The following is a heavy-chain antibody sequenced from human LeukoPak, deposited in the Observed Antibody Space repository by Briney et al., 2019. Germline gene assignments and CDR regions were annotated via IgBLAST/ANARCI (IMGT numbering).Heavy chain of an antibody. V-gene: IGHV3-21*01. CDR1: GFTFSNAW. CDR2: ISSSSSYI. CDR3: ARGRFLEWLLLELDY. Sequence: PGGSLRLSCAASGFTFSNAWMNWVRQAPGKGLEWVSSISSSSSYIYYADSVKGRFTISRDNAKNSLYLQMNSLRAEDTAVYYCARGRFLEWLLLELDYWGQGTLVTVSS. D-gene: IGHD3-3*01. J-gene: IGHJ4*02.